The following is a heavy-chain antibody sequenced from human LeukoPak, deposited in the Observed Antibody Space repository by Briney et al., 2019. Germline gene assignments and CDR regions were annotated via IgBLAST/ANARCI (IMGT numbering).Heavy chain of an antibody. CDR2: INAGNGNT. CDR1: GYTFTSYA. J-gene: IGHJ3*02. Sequence: GASVKVSCKASGYTFTSYAMHWVRQAPGQRLEWMGWINAGNGNTKYSQKFQGRVTITRDTSASTAYMELSSLRSDDTAVYYCARAARTPDAFDIWGQGTMVTVSS. D-gene: IGHD1-14*01. V-gene: IGHV1-3*01. CDR3: ARAARTPDAFDI.